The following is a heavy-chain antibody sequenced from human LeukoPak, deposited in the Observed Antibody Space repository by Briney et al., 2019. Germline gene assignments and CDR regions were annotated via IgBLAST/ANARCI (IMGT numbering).Heavy chain of an antibody. Sequence: SETLSLTCNVSGGSINGYYWTWIRQPPAKGLEWIGYMFYNGNTNYSPSLKSRVTISLDTSKSQISMRLTSVTAADTGVYHCARLTREDGVDVWGQGTTVTVSS. V-gene: IGHV4-59*01. CDR2: MFYNGNT. J-gene: IGHJ6*02. CDR1: GGSINGYY. CDR3: ARLTREDGVDV.